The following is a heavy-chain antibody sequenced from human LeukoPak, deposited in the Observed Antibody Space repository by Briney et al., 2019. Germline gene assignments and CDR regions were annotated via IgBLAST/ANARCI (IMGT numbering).Heavy chain of an antibody. Sequence: GGSLRLSCSVSGFIFSSYAMHWVRQAPGKGLEWVAVISYDGNDKYYADSVKGRFTISRDSSENTLFLQMSSLRVEDTAVYYCAREWGNSGFDYWGQGTLVTVSS. CDR2: ISYDGNDK. V-gene: IGHV3-30-3*01. D-gene: IGHD6-25*01. CDR3: AREWGNSGFDY. J-gene: IGHJ4*02. CDR1: GFIFSSYA.